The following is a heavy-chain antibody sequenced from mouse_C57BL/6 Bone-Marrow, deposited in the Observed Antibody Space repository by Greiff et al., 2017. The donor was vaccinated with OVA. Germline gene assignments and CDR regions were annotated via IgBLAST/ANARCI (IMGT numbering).Heavy chain of an antibody. CDR1: GYSFTGYY. V-gene: IGHV1-43*01. CDR3: ARRRAYPWHWYFDV. D-gene: IGHD2-10*01. Sequence: EVQLQQSGPELVKPGASVKISCKASGYSFTGYYMHWVKQSSEKSLEWIGEINPSTGGTSYNQKFKGKATLTVDKSSSTAYMQLKSLTSEDSAVYYCARRRAYPWHWYFDVWGTGTTVTVSS. CDR2: INPSTGGT. J-gene: IGHJ1*03.